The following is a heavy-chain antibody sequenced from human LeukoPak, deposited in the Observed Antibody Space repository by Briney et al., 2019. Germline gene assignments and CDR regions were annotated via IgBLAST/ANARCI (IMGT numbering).Heavy chain of an antibody. Sequence: SETLSLTCAVYVGSFSGYYWSWIRQPPGKGLEWIGEINHSGSTNYNPSLKSRVTISVDTSKNQFSLKLSSVTAADTAVYYCARVRLYDFWSGYRSTHAFDIWAQGTMVTVSS. J-gene: IGHJ3*02. CDR2: INHSGST. V-gene: IGHV4-34*01. CDR1: VGSFSGYY. CDR3: ARVRLYDFWSGYRSTHAFDI. D-gene: IGHD3-3*01.